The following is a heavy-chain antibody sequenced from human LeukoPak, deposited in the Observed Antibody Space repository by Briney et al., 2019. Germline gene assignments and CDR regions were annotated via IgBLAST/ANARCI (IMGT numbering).Heavy chain of an antibody. J-gene: IGHJ4*02. CDR2: ISSSSSYI. CDR1: GFTFSSYS. D-gene: IGHD3-22*01. Sequence: PGGSLRLSCAASGFTFSSYSMNWDRQAPGKGLEWVSSISSSSSYIYYADSVKGRFTISRDNAKDSLYLQMNSLRAEDTAVYYCARDLVLLEYYYDSSGYYGDYWGQGTLVTVSS. CDR3: ARDLVLLEYYYDSSGYYGDY. V-gene: IGHV3-21*01.